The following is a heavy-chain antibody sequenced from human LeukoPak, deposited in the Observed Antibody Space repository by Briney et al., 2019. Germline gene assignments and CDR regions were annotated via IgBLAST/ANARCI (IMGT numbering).Heavy chain of an antibody. CDR1: GGSISSGSYY. CDR3: VFPIISGCRHPKDNSPVVLACLITGYHPTSVTVTWYMGTQSQPQRTFPEIQRRDSYYM. V-gene: IGHV4-61*02. CDR2: IYTSGST. J-gene: IGHJ6*03. Sequence: SQTLSLTCTVSGGSISSGSYYWSWIRQPAGKGLEWIGRIYTSGSTNYNPSLKSRFTISVDTSKNPFPLKLSPSTASAPTKAPDVFPIISGCRHPKDNSPVVLACLITGYHPTSVTVTWYMGTQSQPQRTFPEIQRRDSYYM. D-gene: IGHD1-20*01.